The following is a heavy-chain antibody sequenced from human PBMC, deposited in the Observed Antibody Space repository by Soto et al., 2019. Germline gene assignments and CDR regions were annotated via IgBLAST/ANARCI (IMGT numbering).Heavy chain of an antibody. D-gene: IGHD1-26*01. CDR2: ISYDGTNK. CDR3: TKDNNAKQDYSVSSYFDY. V-gene: IGHV3-30*18. J-gene: IGHJ4*02. CDR1: GFTFSNYG. Sequence: PGGSLRLSCAASGFTFSNYGVHWVRQAPGKGLEWLAVISYDGTNKYYADSVTGRFTISRDNSKSTLYLQMDSLRAEDTAVYFCTKDNNAKQDYSVSSYFDYWGQGTLVTVSS.